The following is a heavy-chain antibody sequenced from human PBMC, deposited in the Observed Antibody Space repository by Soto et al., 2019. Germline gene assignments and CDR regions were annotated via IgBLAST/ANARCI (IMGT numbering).Heavy chain of an antibody. Sequence: GASVKVSCKASVYTFTSYGISWLRQAPGQGLEWMGWISAYNGNTNYAQKLQGRVTMTTDTSTSTAYMELRSLRSDDTAVYYCARDSSVLRFLEWLSTDYYYYGMDVWGQGTTVTVSS. D-gene: IGHD3-3*01. CDR1: VYTFTSYG. J-gene: IGHJ6*02. V-gene: IGHV1-18*01. CDR3: ARDSSVLRFLEWLSTDYYYYGMDV. CDR2: ISAYNGNT.